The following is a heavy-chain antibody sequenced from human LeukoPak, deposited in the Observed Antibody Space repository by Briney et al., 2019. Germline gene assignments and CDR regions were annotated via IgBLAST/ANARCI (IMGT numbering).Heavy chain of an antibody. Sequence: GGSLRLSCAASGFTFSSYAMSSVRHAPGKGLEWVSGISASGASTTYADSVKGRFTISRDNSKNTLYLQMNSLRAEDTAVYYCAKLPRIQLWDGEYYFDYWGQGTLVTVSS. J-gene: IGHJ4*02. CDR1: GFTFSSYA. CDR2: ISASGAST. V-gene: IGHV3-23*01. CDR3: AKLPRIQLWDGEYYFDY. D-gene: IGHD5-18*01.